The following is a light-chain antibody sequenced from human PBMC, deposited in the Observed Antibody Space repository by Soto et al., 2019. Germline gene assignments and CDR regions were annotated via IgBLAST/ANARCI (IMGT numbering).Light chain of an antibody. CDR1: QSAANF. J-gene: IGKJ5*01. CDR3: QQHNQWPIT. CDR2: YIS. V-gene: IGKV3D-15*01. Sequence: EILMKHAPPTLSVSPGETPSCTCRAIQSAANFLAWYQQKPGPAPGLLFYYISTRATGIPARFSGSGSGTEFTLTINSLQSEDSAVYYCQQHNQWPITFVQGTRLEIK.